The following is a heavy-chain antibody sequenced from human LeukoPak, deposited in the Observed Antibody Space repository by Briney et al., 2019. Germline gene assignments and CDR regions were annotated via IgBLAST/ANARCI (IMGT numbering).Heavy chain of an antibody. Sequence: PSETLSLTCTVSGGSISSYYWGWIRQPPGKGLEWIGSIYHSGSTYYNPSLKSRVTISVDTSKNQFSLKLSSVTAADTAVYYCARVLKGRAPFDYWGQGTLVTVSS. V-gene: IGHV4-38-2*02. J-gene: IGHJ4*02. CDR2: IYHSGST. CDR3: ARVLKGRAPFDY. CDR1: GGSISSYY.